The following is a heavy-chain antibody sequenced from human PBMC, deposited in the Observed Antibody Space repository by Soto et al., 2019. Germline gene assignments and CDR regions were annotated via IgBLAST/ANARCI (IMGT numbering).Heavy chain of an antibody. CDR3: AREADYVNWFDP. Sequence: PGGSLRLSCAASGFTFSPYGIHWVRQAPGKGLEWVSLISYDESKKFYAESVKGRFTISRDNSKNTVYLQMNSLRGEDTAVYYCAREADYVNWFDPWGQGTLVTVSS. CDR1: GFTFSPYG. CDR2: ISYDESKK. D-gene: IGHD4-17*01. V-gene: IGHV3-30*03. J-gene: IGHJ5*02.